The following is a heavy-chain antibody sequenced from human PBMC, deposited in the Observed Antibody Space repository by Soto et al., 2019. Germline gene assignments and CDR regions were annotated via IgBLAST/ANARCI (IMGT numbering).Heavy chain of an antibody. D-gene: IGHD3-22*01. CDR3: ARDIRRENYDSSGEFHFDY. CDR2: IYYSGST. Sequence: SETLSLTCTVSGGSISSGDYYWIWIRQPPGKGLEWIGYIYYSGSTYYNPSLKSRVTISVDTSKNQFSLKLSSVTAADTAVYYCARDIRRENYDSSGEFHFDYWGQGTLVTVSS. CDR1: GGSISSGDYY. J-gene: IGHJ4*02. V-gene: IGHV4-30-4*01.